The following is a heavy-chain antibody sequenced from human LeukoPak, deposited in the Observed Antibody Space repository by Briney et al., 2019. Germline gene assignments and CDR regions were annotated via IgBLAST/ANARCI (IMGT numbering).Heavy chain of an antibody. D-gene: IGHD3-16*02. V-gene: IGHV4-31*03. J-gene: IGHJ5*02. CDR1: GGSISSGGYY. CDR2: IYYSGST. Sequence: SQTLSLTCTVSGGSISSGGYYWSWIRPHPGKGLEWIGYIYYSGSTYYNPSLKSRVTISVDTSKNQFSLKLSSVTAADTAVYYCARMAFGGVIVTPGSPAWFDPWGQGTLVTVSS. CDR3: ARMAFGGVIVTPGSPAWFDP.